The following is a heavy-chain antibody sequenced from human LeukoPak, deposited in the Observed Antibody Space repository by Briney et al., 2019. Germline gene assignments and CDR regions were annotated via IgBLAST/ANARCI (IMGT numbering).Heavy chain of an antibody. CDR1: GFTFSDYY. D-gene: IGHD2-2*02. V-gene: IGHV4-34*01. CDR2: INHSGST. J-gene: IGHJ4*02. CDR3: ARVCSSTSCYTIDY. Sequence: PGGSLRLSCAASGFTFSDYYMSWIRQPPGKGLEWIGEINHSGSTNYNPSLKSRVTISVDTSKNQFSLRLSSVTAADTAVYYCARVCSSTSCYTIDYWGQGTLVTVSS.